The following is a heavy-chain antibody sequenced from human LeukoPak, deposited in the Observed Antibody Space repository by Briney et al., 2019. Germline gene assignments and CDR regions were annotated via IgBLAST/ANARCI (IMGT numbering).Heavy chain of an antibody. J-gene: IGHJ4*02. CDR3: ARDKKLVISKVDY. CDR1: GFTFSSYG. V-gene: IGHV3-7*01. D-gene: IGHD3-9*01. Sequence: PGGSLRLSCAASGFTFSSYGMHWVRQAPGKGLEWVANIKQDGSEKYYVDSVKGRFTISRDNAKNSLYLQMNSLRAEDTAVYYCARDKKLVISKVDYWGQGTLVTVSS. CDR2: IKQDGSEK.